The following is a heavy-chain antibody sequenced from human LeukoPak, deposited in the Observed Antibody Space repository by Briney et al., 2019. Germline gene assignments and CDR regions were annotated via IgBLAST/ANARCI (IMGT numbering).Heavy chain of an antibody. CDR3: ARGLQRNSNDFWSGYYPVDAFDI. CDR1: GGSISSSSYY. V-gene: IGHV4-39*07. J-gene: IGHJ3*02. Sequence: SETLSLACTVSGGSISSSSYYWGWIRQPPGKGLEWIGSIYYSGSTYYNPSLKSRVTISVDTSKNQFSLKLSSVTAADTAVYYCARGLQRNSNDFWSGYYPVDAFDIWGQGTMVTVSS. CDR2: IYYSGST. D-gene: IGHD3-3*01.